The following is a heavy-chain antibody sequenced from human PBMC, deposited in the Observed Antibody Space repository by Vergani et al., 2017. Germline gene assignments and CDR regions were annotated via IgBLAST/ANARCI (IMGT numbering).Heavy chain of an antibody. CDR3: ARDLNXYDSSGYPRAPFDY. D-gene: IGHD3-22*01. Sequence: QVQLVESGGGVVQPGGSLILSCAASGFTFSSYGMHWVRQAPGKGLEWVAFIRYDGSNKYYADSVKGRFTISRDNSKNTLYLQMNSLRAEDTAVYYCARDLNXYDSSGYPRAPFDYWGQGTLVTVSS. V-gene: IGHV3-30*02. J-gene: IGHJ4*02. CDR2: IRYDGSNK. CDR1: GFTFSSYG.